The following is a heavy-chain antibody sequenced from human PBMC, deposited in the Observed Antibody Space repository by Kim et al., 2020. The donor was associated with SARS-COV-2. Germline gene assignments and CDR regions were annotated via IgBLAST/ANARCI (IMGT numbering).Heavy chain of an antibody. D-gene: IGHD3-9*01. CDR3: GEDAITIGLNFEI. J-gene: IGHJ6*03. Sequence: GGSLRLSCAASGFIVSSYCMRWVRQAPGKGLEWVSAIYGGDKTFYAASVKGRLTVSRANSKTTLYLQMTSLRAEATAGNYFGEDAITIGLNFEIWGKG. CDR2: IYGGDKT. CDR1: GFIVSSYC. V-gene: IGHV3-66*01.